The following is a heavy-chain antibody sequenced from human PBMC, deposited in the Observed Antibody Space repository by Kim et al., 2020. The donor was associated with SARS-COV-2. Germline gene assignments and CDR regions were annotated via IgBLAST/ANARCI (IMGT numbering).Heavy chain of an antibody. J-gene: IGHJ1*01. Sequence: GRSLRLSCAASGFTFSSYAMHWVRQAPGKGLEWVAVISYDGSNKYYADSVKGRFTISRDNSKNTLYLQMNSLRAEDTAVYYCARRPTYYDILTPDTGAE. CDR1: GFTFSSYA. V-gene: IGHV3-30*04. D-gene: IGHD3-9*01. CDR2: ISYDGSNK. CDR3: ARRPTYYDILTPDTGAE.